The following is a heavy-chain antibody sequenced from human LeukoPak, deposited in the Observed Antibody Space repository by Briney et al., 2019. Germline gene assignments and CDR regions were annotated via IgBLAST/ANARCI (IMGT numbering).Heavy chain of an antibody. J-gene: IGHJ5*02. CDR3: ARTPPYCSSTSCPPKADWFDP. CDR1: GGSISSSNW. D-gene: IGHD2-2*01. V-gene: IGHV4-4*02. Sequence: PSGTLSLTCAVSGGSISSSNWWSWVRQPPGKGLEWIGEIYHSGSTNYNPSLKSRVPISVDKSMNQFSLELSSVTAADTAVYYCARTPPYCSSTSCPPKADWFDPWGQGTLVTVSS. CDR2: IYHSGST.